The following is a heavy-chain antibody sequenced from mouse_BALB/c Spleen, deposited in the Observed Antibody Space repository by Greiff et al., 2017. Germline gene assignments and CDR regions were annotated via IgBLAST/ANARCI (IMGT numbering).Heavy chain of an antibody. CDR3: ARDSPFDVYGAAWFAY. CDR2: ISSGGSYT. Sequence: EVMLVESGGGLVKPGGSLKLSCAASGFTFSSYAMSWVRQSPEKRLEWVAEISSGGSYTYYPDTVTGRFTISRDNAKNTLYLEMSSLRSEDTAMYYCARDSPFDVYGAAWFAYWGQGTLVTVSA. D-gene: IGHD2-2*01. J-gene: IGHJ3*01. V-gene: IGHV5-9-4*01. CDR1: GFTFSSYA.